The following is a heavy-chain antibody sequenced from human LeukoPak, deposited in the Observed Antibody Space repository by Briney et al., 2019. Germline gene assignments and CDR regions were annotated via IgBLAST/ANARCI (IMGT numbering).Heavy chain of an antibody. D-gene: IGHD3-22*01. V-gene: IGHV4-31*03. CDR1: GVSISSGGYY. CDR2: IYYSGST. Sequence: SETLSLTCTVSGVSISSGGYYWSWIRQHPGKGLEWIGYIYYSGSTYYNPSLKSRVTISVDTSKNQFSLKLSSVTAADTAVYYCARGGDYYDSSGYRHWGQGTLVTVSS. J-gene: IGHJ4*02. CDR3: ARGGDYYDSSGYRH.